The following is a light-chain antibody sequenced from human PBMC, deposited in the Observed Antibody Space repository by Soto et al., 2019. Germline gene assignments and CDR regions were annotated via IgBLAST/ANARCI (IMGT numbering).Light chain of an antibody. CDR3: QQYNDYPWT. J-gene: IGKJ1*01. Sequence: DSQMTQSPSTLSASVGDRDTITCRASQSISSWLAWYQQKPGKAPKLLIYKASNLESGVPSRFSGSGSGTLYTLTISSLQPDDSATYYCQQYNDYPWTFGQGTKVEIK. CDR2: KAS. V-gene: IGKV1-5*03. CDR1: QSISSW.